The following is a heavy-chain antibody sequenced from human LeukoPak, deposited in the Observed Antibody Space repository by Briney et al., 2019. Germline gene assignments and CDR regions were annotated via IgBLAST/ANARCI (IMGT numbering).Heavy chain of an antibody. CDR1: GFTVCNNY. Sequence: GGSLRLSCAASGFTVCNNYMIWIRQAPGRGLEWVSLIYSTGVTNYADSVKGRFTISRDRSKNTLYSKKMLYLQMNSLRAEDTAVYYCAREYSYGLDHWGQGTLVTVSS. CDR3: AREYSYGLDH. J-gene: IGHJ4*02. D-gene: IGHD5-18*01. V-gene: IGHV3-53*01. CDR2: IYSTGVT.